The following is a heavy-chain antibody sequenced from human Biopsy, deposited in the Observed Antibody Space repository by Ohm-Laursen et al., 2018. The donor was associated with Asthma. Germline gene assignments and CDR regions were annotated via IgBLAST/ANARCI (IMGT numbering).Heavy chain of an antibody. CDR2: INSVFGTT. J-gene: IGHJ4*02. CDR3: ARKAGSWISRTCYSLDF. D-gene: IGHD2-15*01. CDR1: GGTFNTYV. V-gene: IGHV1-69*13. Sequence: SVKVSCKSLGGTFNTYVIGWVRQAPGQGLEWMGGINSVFGTTTYPQKFQGRVTITADDSTSTVYMELSSLRSEDTAVYYCARKAGSWISRTCYSLDFWGQGTLVTVSS.